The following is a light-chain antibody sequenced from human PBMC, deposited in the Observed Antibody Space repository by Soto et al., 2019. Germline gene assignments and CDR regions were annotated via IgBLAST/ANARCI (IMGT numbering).Light chain of an antibody. J-gene: IGKJ3*01. CDR3: QQRSNFVT. CDR2: DAS. Sequence: EIVLTQSPATLSLSPGERATLSCRASPSVSSYLAWYQQKPGQAPRLLIYDASNRATGIPARFSGSGSGTDFTLTISSLEPEDFAVYYCQQRSNFVTFGPGTKVDIK. CDR1: PSVSSY. V-gene: IGKV3-11*01.